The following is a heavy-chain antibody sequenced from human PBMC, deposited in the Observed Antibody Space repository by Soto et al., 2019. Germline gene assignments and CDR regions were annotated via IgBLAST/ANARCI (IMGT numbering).Heavy chain of an antibody. J-gene: IGHJ4*02. CDR1: ELTLSNAW. CDR2: IKSKSDGGIT. V-gene: IGHV3-15*01. CDR3: TTKNGYVAPPEY. D-gene: IGHD2-2*03. Sequence: EVKLVESGGGLVKPGGSLRLSCAASELTLSNAWMTWVRQAPGKGPEWVGHIKSKSDGGITEYGAPVNGRCIISRDESKNTLSLQMNSLKSEDTAVYYCTTKNGYVAPPEYWGQGTLVTVSS.